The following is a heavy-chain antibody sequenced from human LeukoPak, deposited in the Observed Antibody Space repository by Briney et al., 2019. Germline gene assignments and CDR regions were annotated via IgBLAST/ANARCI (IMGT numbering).Heavy chain of an antibody. Sequence: GGPLRLSCAASGFTFSSYWMSWVRQAPGKGLEWVANIKQDGSEKYYVDSVKGRFTISRDNAKNSLYLQMNSLRAEDTAVYYCARKAHGGRVWGSSRTGDAFDIWGQGTMVTVSS. CDR3: ARKAHGGRVWGSSRTGDAFDI. CDR1: GFTFSSYW. V-gene: IGHV3-7*01. CDR2: IKQDGSEK. J-gene: IGHJ3*02. D-gene: IGHD3-16*02.